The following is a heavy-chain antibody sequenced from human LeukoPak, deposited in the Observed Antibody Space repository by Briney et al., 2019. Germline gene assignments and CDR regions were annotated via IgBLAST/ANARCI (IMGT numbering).Heavy chain of an antibody. CDR2: IGSSSSTI. Sequence: GGSLRLSCAASGFTFSSYSMNWVRQAPGKGLEWVSYIGSSSSTIYYADSVKGRFTISRDNAKNSLYLQMNSLRAEDTAVYYCATSGNYYLKYWGQGTLVTVSS. D-gene: IGHD1-26*01. CDR1: GFTFSSYS. V-gene: IGHV3-48*01. J-gene: IGHJ4*02. CDR3: ATSGNYYLKY.